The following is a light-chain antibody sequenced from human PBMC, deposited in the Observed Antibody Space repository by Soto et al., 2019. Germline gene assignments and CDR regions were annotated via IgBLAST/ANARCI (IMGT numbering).Light chain of an antibody. Sequence: EIVMTQSPATLSVSPGERATLSCSASQSVGSNLAWYQQKPAQAPRRLIYGVSTRATGTPARLSGSGSGTDFTLTISSLEPEDFAVYYCHQRQYWPPITFGQGTRLEIK. CDR2: GVS. V-gene: IGKV3-15*01. J-gene: IGKJ5*01. CDR1: QSVGSN. CDR3: HQRQYWPPIT.